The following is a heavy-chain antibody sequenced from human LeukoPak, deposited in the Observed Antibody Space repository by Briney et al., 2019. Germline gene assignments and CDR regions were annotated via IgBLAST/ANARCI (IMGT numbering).Heavy chain of an antibody. CDR2: ISYDGSNK. J-gene: IGHJ6*02. V-gene: IGHV3-30-3*01. D-gene: IGHD2-8*01. Sequence: PGGSLRLSCAASGFTFSSYAMHWVRQAPGKGLEWAAVISYDGSNKYYADSVKGRFTISRDNSKNTLYLQMNSLRAEDTAVYYCARDITNGVMDFYYGMDVWGQGTTVTVSS. CDR1: GFTFSSYA. CDR3: ARDITNGVMDFYYGMDV.